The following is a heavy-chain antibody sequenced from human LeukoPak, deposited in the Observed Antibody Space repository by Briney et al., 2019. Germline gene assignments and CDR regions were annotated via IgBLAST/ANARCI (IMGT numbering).Heavy chain of an antibody. CDR3: ARAQVGAPTDF. Sequence: PGGSLRLSCAASGFPFSSYAMYWVRQAPGKGLVWVARVHGDGYSISYADSVRGRFTISRDNAKDTLYLHMNSLRPEDTAAYYCARAQVGAPTDFWGQGTLVTVSS. D-gene: IGHD1-26*01. V-gene: IGHV3-74*01. CDR2: VHGDGYSI. CDR1: GFPFSSYA. J-gene: IGHJ4*02.